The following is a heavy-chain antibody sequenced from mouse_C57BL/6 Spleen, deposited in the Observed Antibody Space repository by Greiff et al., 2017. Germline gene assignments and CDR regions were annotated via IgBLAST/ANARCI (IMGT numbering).Heavy chain of an antibody. J-gene: IGHJ4*01. CDR1: GYTFTNYW. CDR2: IYPGGGYT. D-gene: IGHD4-1*02. CDR3: ARVNWDGYYAMGY. Sequence: QVQLQQSGAELVRPGTSVKMSCKASGYTFTNYWIGWAKQRPGHGLEWIGDIYPGGGYTNYNEKFKGKATLTADKSSSTAYMQFSSLTSEDSAIYYCARVNWDGYYAMGYWGQGTSVTVSS. V-gene: IGHV1-63*01.